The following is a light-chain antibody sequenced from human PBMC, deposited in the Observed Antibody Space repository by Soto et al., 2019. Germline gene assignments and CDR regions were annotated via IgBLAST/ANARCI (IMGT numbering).Light chain of an antibody. CDR1: QTVNRF. V-gene: IGKV3-11*01. CDR2: DIF. J-gene: IGKJ4*01. CDR3: QQRSNWPLT. Sequence: EIVLTQSPATLSLSPGEGFTLSCRASQTVNRFLAWYQHKPGQAPRLLIYDIFQRATGIPARFSGSGSGTDFTLTISSLEPEDFAVYYCQQRSNWPLTFGGGTTGDIK.